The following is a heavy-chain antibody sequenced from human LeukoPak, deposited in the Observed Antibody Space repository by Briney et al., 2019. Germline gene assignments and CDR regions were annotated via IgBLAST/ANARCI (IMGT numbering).Heavy chain of an antibody. CDR1: GGSISSYY. CDR2: IYTSGST. V-gene: IGHV4-4*07. D-gene: IGHD2-2*01. CDR3: ARHCRCSSTSCYGPCYYYYYMDV. J-gene: IGHJ6*03. Sequence: KPSETLSLTCTVSGGSISSYYWSWIRQPAGKGLEWIGRIYTSGSTNYNPSLKSRVAMSVDTSKNQFSLKLSSVTAADTAVYYCARHCRCSSTSCYGPCYYYYYMDVWGKGTTVTISS.